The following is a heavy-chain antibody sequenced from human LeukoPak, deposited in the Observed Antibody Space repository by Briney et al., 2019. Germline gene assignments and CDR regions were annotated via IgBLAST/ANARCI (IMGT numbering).Heavy chain of an antibody. CDR1: GFTFSSYA. CDR2: ISGSGGST. V-gene: IGHV3-23*01. J-gene: IGHJ4*02. Sequence: GGSLRLSCAASGFTFSSYAMSWVRQAPGKGLEWVSAISGSGGSTYYADSVKGRFTISRDNAKNSLYLQMNSLRAEDTAVYYCARTYSSSWYCYFDYWGQGTLVTVSS. D-gene: IGHD6-13*01. CDR3: ARTYSSSWYCYFDY.